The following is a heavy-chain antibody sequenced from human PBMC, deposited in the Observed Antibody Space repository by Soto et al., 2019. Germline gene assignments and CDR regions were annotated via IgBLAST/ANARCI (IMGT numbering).Heavy chain of an antibody. Sequence: SVKVSCKASGFTFTSSAVQWVRQARGQRLEWIGWVVVGSGNTNYAQKFQERVTITRDMSTSTAYMELSSLRSEDTAVYYCAAPPTYYDFWSGYYRPYYYYGMDVWGQGTTVTVSS. CDR3: AAPPTYYDFWSGYYRPYYYYGMDV. CDR2: VVVGSGNT. D-gene: IGHD3-3*01. CDR1: GFTFTSSA. J-gene: IGHJ6*02. V-gene: IGHV1-58*01.